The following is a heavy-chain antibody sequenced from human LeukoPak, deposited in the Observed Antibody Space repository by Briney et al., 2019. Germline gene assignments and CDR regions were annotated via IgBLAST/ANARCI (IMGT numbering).Heavy chain of an antibody. V-gene: IGHV4-34*01. CDR2: INHGGGT. Sequence: SEIMSLTWAVDGGSFSGYYWRWIRQPPGNGLEWIGEINHGGGTNYNPSFKSRVTISVDTSKNQSSLKLSSVTAADPAVYYCARGMSGNQIDAFDIWGQGTMVTVSS. J-gene: IGHJ3*02. CDR3: ARGMSGNQIDAFDI. CDR1: GGSFSGYY.